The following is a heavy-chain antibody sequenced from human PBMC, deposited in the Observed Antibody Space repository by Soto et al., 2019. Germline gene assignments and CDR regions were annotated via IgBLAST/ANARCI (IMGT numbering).Heavy chain of an antibody. D-gene: IGHD5-18*01. CDR3: TRGGDSFGFPYFFDF. CDR2: ISETGAAT. V-gene: IGHV3-23*01. J-gene: IGHJ4*02. Sequence: EVQLLESGGDLLQPGVSLRLSCSVSGFTFTNFAVSWVRQAPGRGLEWVSTISETGAATYYADSVTGRFTISRDTSKNTLYLQMNSLRAEDTALYYCTRGGDSFGFPYFFDFWGQGTLVTVSS. CDR1: GFTFTNFA.